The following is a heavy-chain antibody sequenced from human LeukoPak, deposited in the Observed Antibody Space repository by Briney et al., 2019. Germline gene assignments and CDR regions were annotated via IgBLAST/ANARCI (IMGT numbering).Heavy chain of an antibody. Sequence: PSETLSLTCTVSEGSISSSNYYWGWIRQPPGKGLEWIGSIYYSGNTYYKPSLKSRVTISVDTSKSQFSLKLNSVTAADTAVYYCARAGSSSWYNINYYYYYMDVWGKGTTVTVSS. D-gene: IGHD6-13*01. J-gene: IGHJ6*03. CDR2: IYYSGNT. CDR3: ARAGSSSWYNINYYYYYMDV. CDR1: EGSISSSNYY. V-gene: IGHV4-39*07.